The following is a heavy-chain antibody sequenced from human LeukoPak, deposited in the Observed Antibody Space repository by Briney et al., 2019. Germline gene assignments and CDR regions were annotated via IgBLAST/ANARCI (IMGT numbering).Heavy chain of an antibody. J-gene: IGHJ3*02. CDR3: AKDDTHYYDSSGYSFDI. CDR1: GFTFSSYG. V-gene: IGHV3-30*02. Sequence: GGSLRLSCAASGFTFSSYGMHWVRQAPGKGLEWVAFIRYDGSNKYYADSVKGRFTISRDNSKNTLYLQMNSLRAEDTAVYYCAKDDTHYYDSSGYSFDIWGQGTMVTVSS. D-gene: IGHD3-22*01. CDR2: IRYDGSNK.